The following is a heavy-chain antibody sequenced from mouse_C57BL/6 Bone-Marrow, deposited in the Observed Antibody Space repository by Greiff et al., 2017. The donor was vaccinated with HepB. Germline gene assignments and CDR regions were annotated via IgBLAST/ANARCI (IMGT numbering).Heavy chain of an antibody. J-gene: IGHJ2*01. CDR1: GYSFTGDY. Sequence: EVQLVESGPELVKPGASVKISCKASGYSFTGDYMHWVKQSPENSIEWNGEINPDTGRTTYNQRFKDKATLTVDKSSSIVYLQLKSLTSEESPVYYCTRGTTVFDYWGQGTTLTVSS. CDR3: TRGTTVFDY. CDR2: INPDTGRT. D-gene: IGHD1-1*01. V-gene: IGHV1-42*01.